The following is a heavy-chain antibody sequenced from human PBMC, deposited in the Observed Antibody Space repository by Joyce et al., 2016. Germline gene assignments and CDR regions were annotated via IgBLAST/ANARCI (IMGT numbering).Heavy chain of an antibody. Sequence: QVQLQQWGAGLFKPSETLSLTCAVYGGSFSGYYWSWIRQPPGKGLEWIGEINHSGSTNDNPSLESRVTISVDTSKNQFSLRLSSVTAADTAVYYCARGLSAFDYSNYAGYDYWGQGTLVTVSS. J-gene: IGHJ4*02. CDR1: GGSFSGYY. D-gene: IGHD4-11*01. CDR2: INHSGST. V-gene: IGHV4-34*01. CDR3: ARGLSAFDYSNYAGYDY.